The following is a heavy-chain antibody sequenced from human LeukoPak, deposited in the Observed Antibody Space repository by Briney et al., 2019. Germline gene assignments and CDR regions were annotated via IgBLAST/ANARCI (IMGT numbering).Heavy chain of an antibody. D-gene: IGHD3-10*01. V-gene: IGHV4-39*01. CDR2: IYYSGST. J-gene: IGHJ5*02. CDR1: GGSISSSSYY. CDR3: ARHRMVRGVIPTSSHRGGRGNNWFDP. Sequence: PSETLSLTCTVSGGSISSSSYYWGWIRQPPGKGLEWIGSIYYSGSTYYNPSLKSRVTISVDTSKNQFSLKLSSVTAADTAVYYCARHRMVRGVIPTSSHRGGRGNNWFDPWGQGTLVTVSS.